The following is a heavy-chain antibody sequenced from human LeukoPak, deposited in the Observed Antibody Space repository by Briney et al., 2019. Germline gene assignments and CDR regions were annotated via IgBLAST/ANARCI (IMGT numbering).Heavy chain of an antibody. V-gene: IGHV5-51*01. CDR2: IYPGDSDT. CDR3: ARHTTPKSYYYDSSGYTDY. J-gene: IGHJ4*02. Sequence: GESLKISCKGSGYSFTSYWIGWVRQMPGKGLEWMGIIYPGDSDTRYSPSFQGQVTISADKSISTAYLQWSSLKASDTDMYYCARHTTPKSYYYDSSGYTDYWGQGTLVTVSS. CDR1: GYSFTSYW. D-gene: IGHD3-22*01.